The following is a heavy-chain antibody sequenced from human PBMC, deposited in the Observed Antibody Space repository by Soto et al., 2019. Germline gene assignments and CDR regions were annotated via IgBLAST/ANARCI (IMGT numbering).Heavy chain of an antibody. CDR1: GYTFTNYG. V-gene: IGHV1-18*01. CDR3: ARDRYYYGSGSYSPPRYYGMDV. Sequence: QIQLVQSGAEVKKAGASVKVSCKASGYTFTNYGISWVRQALGQGLEWMGWISAYNDNTNYAQKFQGRVTLTTDTSPRKAYMELRSRTSANPAVYYCARDRYYYGSGSYSPPRYYGMDVWGQGTTVTVFS. D-gene: IGHD3-10*01. J-gene: IGHJ6*02. CDR2: ISAYNDNT.